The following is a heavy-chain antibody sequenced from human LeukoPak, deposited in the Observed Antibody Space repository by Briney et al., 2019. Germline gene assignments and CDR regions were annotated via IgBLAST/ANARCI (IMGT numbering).Heavy chain of an antibody. J-gene: IGHJ3*02. CDR1: GGTFSSYA. D-gene: IGHD6-13*01. CDR2: IIPIFGTA. V-gene: IGHV1-69*01. CDR3: ARDLHRIAASGTPAAFDI. Sequence: ASVKVSCKASGGTFSSYAISWVRQAPGQGLEWMGGIIPIFGTANYAQKFQGRVTITADESTSTAYMELSSLRSDDTAVYYCARDLHRIAASGTPAAFDIWGQGTMVTVSS.